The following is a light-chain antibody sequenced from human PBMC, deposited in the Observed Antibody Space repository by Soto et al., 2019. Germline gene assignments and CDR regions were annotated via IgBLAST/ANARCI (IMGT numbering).Light chain of an antibody. V-gene: IGLV2-14*01. J-gene: IGLJ1*01. CDR2: GVT. CDR3: SSYTINGAPV. CDR1: NSDVGGYNY. Sequence: QSVLTQPASVSGSPGQSITIFCTGTNSDVGGYNYVSWYHQHTGKAPKLIIYGVTNRPSGVSDRFSGSKSGYTASLTISGLRAEDEADYYCSSYTINGAPVFGTGTKVTVL.